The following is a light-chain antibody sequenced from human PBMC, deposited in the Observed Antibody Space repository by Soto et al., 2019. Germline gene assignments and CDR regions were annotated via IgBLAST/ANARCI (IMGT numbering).Light chain of an antibody. CDR2: DVP. V-gene: IGKV3-20*01. CDR1: DCVSNSY. CDR3: QQYNMSNT. J-gene: IGKJ1*01. Sequence: EVVLTQSPGTLSLSPGERATLSCRASDCVSNSYLAWYQQKPGQAPRLLIYDVPKRATGIPDRFSGSGSATYFTLTISSVEPDDFALYFCQQYNMSNTFGQGTKVDI.